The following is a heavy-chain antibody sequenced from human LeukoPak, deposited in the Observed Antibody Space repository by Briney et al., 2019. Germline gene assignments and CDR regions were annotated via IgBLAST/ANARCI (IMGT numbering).Heavy chain of an antibody. CDR3: ARDFIYFHENIGPQHYFHF. D-gene: IGHD2/OR15-2a*01. V-gene: IGHV4-39*02. CDR1: GGSISGSTSY. J-gene: IGHJ4*02. Sequence: PSETLSLTCTVSGGSISGSTSYWGWIRQSPGKGLEWIGLLNYSGTTYYNPSFKSRVSISIDRSRTQFSLKLSSVTASDTAVYYCARDFIYFHENIGPQHYFHFWGQGILVTVSS. CDR2: LNYSGTT.